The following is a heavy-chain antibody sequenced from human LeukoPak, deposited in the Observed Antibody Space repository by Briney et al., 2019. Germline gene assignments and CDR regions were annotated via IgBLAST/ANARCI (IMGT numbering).Heavy chain of an antibody. D-gene: IGHD3-10*01. J-gene: IGHJ4*02. CDR1: GGSISSSNW. CDR3: ARGRTYYGSGSYYSG. V-gene: IGHV4-4*02. CDR2: INHSGST. Sequence: SETLSLTCAVSGGSISSSNWWSWVRQPPGKGLEWIGEINHSGSTNYNPSLKSRVTISVDTSKNQFSLKLSSVTAADTAVYYCARGRTYYGSGSYYSGWGQGTLVTVSS.